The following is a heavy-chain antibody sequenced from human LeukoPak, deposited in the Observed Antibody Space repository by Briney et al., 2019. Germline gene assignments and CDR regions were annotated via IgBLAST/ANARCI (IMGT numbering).Heavy chain of an antibody. CDR2: IIPIFGTA. J-gene: IGHJ6*03. V-gene: IGHV1-69*13. CDR3: ARDLGMRSDHYYYYMDV. Sequence: SVKVSCKASGGTFSSYAISWVRQAPGQELEWMGGIIPIFGTANYAQKFQGRVTITVDESTSTAYMELSSLRSEDTAVYYCARDLGMRSDHYYYYMDVWGKGTTVTISS. D-gene: IGHD6-13*01. CDR1: GGTFSSYA.